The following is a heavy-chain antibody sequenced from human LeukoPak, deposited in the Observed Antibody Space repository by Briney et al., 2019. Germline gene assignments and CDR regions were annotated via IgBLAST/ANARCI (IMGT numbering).Heavy chain of an antibody. Sequence: SVKVSCKASEVTFSSYAISWVRQAPGQGLEWMGGIIPMFGTKNYAQKFQGRVTISADESTSTAYVELSSLRAEDTAIYYCARDTVASLDYWGQGTLVTVSS. CDR1: EVTFSSYA. J-gene: IGHJ4*02. CDR2: IIPMFGTK. V-gene: IGHV1-69*01. D-gene: IGHD6-19*01. CDR3: ARDTVASLDY.